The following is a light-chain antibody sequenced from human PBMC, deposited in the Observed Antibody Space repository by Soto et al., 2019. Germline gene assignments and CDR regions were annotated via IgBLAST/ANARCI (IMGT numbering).Light chain of an antibody. V-gene: IGKV3-20*01. CDR3: QQYGSSSWT. CDR2: GAS. Sequence: EIVMTQSPGTLSLSPGERATLSCRASQSVSSRLAWYQQKPGQAPRLLISGASSRATGIPDRFSGSGSGTDFTLTISRLEPEDFAVYYCQQYGSSSWTFGQGTKVDIK. CDR1: QSVSSR. J-gene: IGKJ1*01.